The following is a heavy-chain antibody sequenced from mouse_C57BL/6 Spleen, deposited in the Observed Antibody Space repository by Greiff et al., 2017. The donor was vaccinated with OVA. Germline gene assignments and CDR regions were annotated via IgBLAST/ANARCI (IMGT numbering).Heavy chain of an antibody. J-gene: IGHJ4*01. V-gene: IGHV1-82*01. CDR2: IYPGDGDT. D-gene: IGHD1-1*01. CDR3: AKGGSSYVEAMDY. CDR1: GYAFSSSW. Sequence: VQLQQSGPELVKPGASVKISCKASGYAFSSSWMNWVKQRPGKGLEWIGRIYPGDGDTNYNGKFKGKATLTADKSSSTAYMQLSSLTSEDSAVYFCAKGGSSYVEAMDYWGQGTSVTVSS.